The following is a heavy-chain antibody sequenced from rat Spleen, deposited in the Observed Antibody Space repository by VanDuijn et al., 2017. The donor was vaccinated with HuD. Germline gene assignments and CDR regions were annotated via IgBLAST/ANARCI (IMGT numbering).Heavy chain of an antibody. CDR1: GFTFSDYN. CDR2: ITYDGGST. Sequence: EVQLVESGGGLVQPGRSLRLSCAASGFTFSDYNMAWVRQAPRKGLEWVAIITYDGGSTYYRDSVKGRFTISRDNRKSTQYLQMDSLRSEDTATYYCARGYVMDAWGQGASVTVSS. V-gene: IGHV5-7*01. J-gene: IGHJ4*01. CDR3: ARGYVMDA.